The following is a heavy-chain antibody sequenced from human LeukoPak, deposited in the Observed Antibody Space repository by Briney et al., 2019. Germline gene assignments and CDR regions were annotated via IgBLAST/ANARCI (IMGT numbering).Heavy chain of an antibody. V-gene: IGHV4-59*01. CDR2: ISHIGSS. Sequence: SETLSLTCTVSGGSLSNYYWNWIRQPPGKGLEWIAYISHIGSSNYNPSLKSRVTISVDTSKNQFSLNLSSVTAADPAVYYCARDFLSKNALDIWGQGTVVTVSS. CDR1: GGSLSNYY. CDR3: ARDFLSKNALDI. J-gene: IGHJ3*02.